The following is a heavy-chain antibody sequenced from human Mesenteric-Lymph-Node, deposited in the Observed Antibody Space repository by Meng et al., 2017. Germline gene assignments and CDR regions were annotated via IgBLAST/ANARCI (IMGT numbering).Heavy chain of an antibody. D-gene: IGHD6-19*01. V-gene: IGHV4-34*01. J-gene: IGHJ5*02. Sequence: QGLLQRWGAGLLKPSETLSLTCAVYGGSFSGYYWGWIRQPPGKGLEWIGSIGHSGFTYYTPSLKSRVTVSIDTSRNQFSLWLTSVTAADTAVYYCVRSSAWVRTGFDPWGQGTLVTVSS. CDR2: IGHSGFT. CDR3: VRSSAWVRTGFDP. CDR1: GGSFSGYY.